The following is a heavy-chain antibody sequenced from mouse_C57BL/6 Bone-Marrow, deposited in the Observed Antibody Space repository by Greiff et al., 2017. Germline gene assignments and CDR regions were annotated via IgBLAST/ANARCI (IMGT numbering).Heavy chain of an antibody. V-gene: IGHV1-76*01. CDR2: IYPGSGNT. J-gene: IGHJ2*01. Sequence: VQGVESGAELVRPGASVKLSCKASGYTFTDYYINWVKQRPGQGLEWIARIYPGSGNTYYNEKFKGKATLTAEKSSSTAYMQLRSLTSEDSAVYFCARSGGYYFDYWGQGTTLTVSS. CDR3: ARSGGYYFDY. CDR1: GYTFTDYY. D-gene: IGHD3-1*01.